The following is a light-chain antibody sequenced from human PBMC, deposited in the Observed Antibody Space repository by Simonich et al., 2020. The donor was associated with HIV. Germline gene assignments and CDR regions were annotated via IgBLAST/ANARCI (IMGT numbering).Light chain of an antibody. J-gene: IGKJ2*01. CDR2: AAS. CDR3: QQSYSTLYT. CDR1: QSIISY. Sequence: DIQMTQSPSSLSASVGDRVTITCRASQSIISYLNWYQQKPGKSPKLLIYAASSLQRGVPSRFSGSGSGTDFTLTINSLQPEDFATYYCQQSYSTLYTFGQGTKLEIK. V-gene: IGKV1-39*01.